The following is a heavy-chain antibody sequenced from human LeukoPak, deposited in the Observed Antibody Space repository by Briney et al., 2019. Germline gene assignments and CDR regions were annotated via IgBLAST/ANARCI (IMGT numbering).Heavy chain of an antibody. V-gene: IGHV4-39*07. CDR3: ASCHESIAAAGAVGPEFDY. D-gene: IGHD6-13*01. CDR2: IYYSGST. Sequence: PSETLSLTCTVSGGSISSSSYYWGWIRQPPGKGLEWIGSIYYSGSTYYNPSLKSRVTISVDTSKNQFSLKLSSVTAADTAVYYCASCHESIAAAGAVGPEFDYWGQGTLVTVSS. J-gene: IGHJ4*02. CDR1: GGSISSSSYY.